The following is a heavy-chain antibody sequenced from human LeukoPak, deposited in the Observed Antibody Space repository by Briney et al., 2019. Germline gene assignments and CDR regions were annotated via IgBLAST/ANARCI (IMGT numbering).Heavy chain of an antibody. V-gene: IGHV3-74*01. D-gene: IGHD1-26*01. CDR2: INDDETST. Sequence: TGGSLRLSCAASGFTFSSYAMSWVRQVPGKGLEWVSRINDDETSTTYAESVKGRFTISRDNAKNTLFLQMNSLRAEDTAVYYCATTGSGSYYDYWGQGTLVTVSS. CDR3: ATTGSGSYYDY. J-gene: IGHJ4*02. CDR1: GFTFSSYA.